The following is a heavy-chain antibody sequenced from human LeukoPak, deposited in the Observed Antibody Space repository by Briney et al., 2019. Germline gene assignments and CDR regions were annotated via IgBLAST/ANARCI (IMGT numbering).Heavy chain of an antibody. D-gene: IGHD5-12*01. CDR1: GFTFISYA. CDR2: ISGSGGST. J-gene: IGHJ4*02. Sequence: GGSLSLSCAASGFTFISYAMSWVRQAPGKGREWGSAISGSGGSTYYADSVKVRFTISRDNSKNTLYLQMNSLRAEDTAVYYCAKGGVRGYDFDYWGQGTLVTVYS. V-gene: IGHV3-23*01. CDR3: AKGGVRGYDFDY.